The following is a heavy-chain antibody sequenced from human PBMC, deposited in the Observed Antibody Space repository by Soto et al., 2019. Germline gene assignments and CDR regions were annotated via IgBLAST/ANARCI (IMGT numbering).Heavy chain of an antibody. CDR2: INTYNGNT. D-gene: IGHD6-19*01. CDR3: ARAVAVPADFDY. J-gene: IGHJ4*02. V-gene: IGHV1-18*01. Sequence: ASVKVSCKASGDTFSTYTITWMRQAPGQGLEWMGWINTYNGNTNHAQKLQGRVTMTTDTSTSTAYMELRSLRSEDTAVYYCARAVAVPADFDYWGQGTLVTVSS. CDR1: GDTFSTYT.